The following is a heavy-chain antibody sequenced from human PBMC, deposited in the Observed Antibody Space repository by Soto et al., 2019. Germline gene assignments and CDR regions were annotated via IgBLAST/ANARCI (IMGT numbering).Heavy chain of an antibody. D-gene: IGHD6-13*01. J-gene: IGHJ3*02. Sequence: EVQLVESGGGLVKPGGSLRLSCAASGFTFSSYSMNWVRQAPGKGLEWVSSISSSSSYIYYADSVKGRFTISRDNAKNALYLQMNSLRAEDTAVYYCARGGYSSSTNAFDIWGQGTMVTVSS. V-gene: IGHV3-21*01. CDR1: GFTFSSYS. CDR2: ISSSSSYI. CDR3: ARGGYSSSTNAFDI.